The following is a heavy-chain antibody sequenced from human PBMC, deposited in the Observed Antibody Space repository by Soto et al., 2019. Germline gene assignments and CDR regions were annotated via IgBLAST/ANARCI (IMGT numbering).Heavy chain of an antibody. V-gene: IGHV4-30-4*01. J-gene: IGHJ4*02. CDR1: GDTIYSDNYY. CDR3: ASGESMLPSILTSPLDF. D-gene: IGHD2-15*01. CDR2: IYYSGKT. Sequence: QVQLRESGPGLVKPSQTLSLTCTVSGDTIYSDNYYWTWIRQPPGRGLELIAYIYYSGKTYYNPSPTSRTIISVDTSKNQFSLRLRSVTAADTAVYFCASGESMLPSILTSPLDFWGQGLLVTVSS.